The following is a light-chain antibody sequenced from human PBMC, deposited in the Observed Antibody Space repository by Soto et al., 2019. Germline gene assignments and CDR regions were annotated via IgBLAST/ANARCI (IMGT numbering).Light chain of an antibody. J-gene: IGLJ2*01. Sequence: QYALTQPASVSGSPGQSITISCSGTSSNIGNYNPVSWYQHHPGKAPKLIIYDDTKRPSGVSNRFSGSKSGNTASLTISGLQAEDEADYHCCSYAGTTVTFGGGTKVTVL. CDR3: CSYAGTTVT. V-gene: IGLV2-23*01. CDR2: DDT. CDR1: SSNIGNYNP.